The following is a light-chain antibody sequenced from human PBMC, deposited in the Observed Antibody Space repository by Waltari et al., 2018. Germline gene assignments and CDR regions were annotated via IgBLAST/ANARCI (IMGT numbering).Light chain of an antibody. CDR1: QSLSRP. Sequence: EIVLTQSPGTLSLSPGERATLSCRTSQSLSRPLAWYQQKPGQAPRLLIYDASRRATGIPDRVIGSGSGTDFSLTISRLEPEDFAVYYCQHYVTLPATFGQGTRVELK. CDR3: QHYVTLPAT. CDR2: DAS. V-gene: IGKV3-20*01. J-gene: IGKJ1*01.